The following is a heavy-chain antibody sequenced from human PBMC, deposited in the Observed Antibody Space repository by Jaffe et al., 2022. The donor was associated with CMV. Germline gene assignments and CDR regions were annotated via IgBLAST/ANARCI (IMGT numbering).Heavy chain of an antibody. CDR3: ARTLHYYDSSGHGYYFDY. CDR1: GYTFTSYG. J-gene: IGHJ4*02. D-gene: IGHD3-22*01. V-gene: IGHV1-18*01. Sequence: QVQLVQSGAEVKKPGASVKVSCKASGYTFTSYGISWVRQAPGQGLEWMGWISAYNGNTNYAQKLQGRVTMTTDTSTSTAYMELRSLRSDDTAVYYCARTLHYYDSSGHGYYFDYWGQGTLVTVSS. CDR2: ISAYNGNT.